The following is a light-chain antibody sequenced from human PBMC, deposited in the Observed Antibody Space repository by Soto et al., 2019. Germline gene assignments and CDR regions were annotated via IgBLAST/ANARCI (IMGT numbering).Light chain of an antibody. J-gene: IGKJ2*01. Sequence: EIVLTQSPGTLSLSPGERATLSCRASQSVSSNFVAWYQQKPGQAPRLLIYGASSRATGIPDRFSGSGSGTDFTLTISRLEPEDFAVYYCQQYGSSQTFGQGTKLEIK. CDR2: GAS. CDR1: QSVSSNF. CDR3: QQYGSSQT. V-gene: IGKV3-20*01.